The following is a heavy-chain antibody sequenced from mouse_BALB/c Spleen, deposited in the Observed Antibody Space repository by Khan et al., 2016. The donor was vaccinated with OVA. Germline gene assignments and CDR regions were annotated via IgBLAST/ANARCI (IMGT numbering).Heavy chain of an antibody. D-gene: IGHD4-1*01. CDR2: FLPGRGTI. J-gene: IGHJ4*01. Sequence: QVQLKQSGAELMKPGASVKISCKATGYTFSSYWIEWVKQRPGHGLEWIGEFLPGRGTINYNETFRGKATFTAETSSNIAYMQLNSLTSEDSAVFYCARGGGTSCGMDCWGQGTSVTVSS. CDR1: GYTFSSYW. V-gene: IGHV1-9*01. CDR3: ARGGGTSCGMDC.